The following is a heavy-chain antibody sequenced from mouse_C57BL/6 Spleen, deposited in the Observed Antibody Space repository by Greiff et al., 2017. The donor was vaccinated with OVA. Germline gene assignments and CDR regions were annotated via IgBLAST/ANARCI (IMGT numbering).Heavy chain of an antibody. V-gene: IGHV1-81*01. J-gene: IGHJ4*01. Sequence: VQVVESGAELARPGASVKLSCKASGYTFTSYGISWVKQRTGQGLEWIGEIYPRSGNTYYNEKFKGKATLTADKSSSTAYMELRSLTSEDSAVYFCAEGLYDYDNAMDYWGQGTSVTVSS. CDR3: AEGLYDYDNAMDY. CDR1: GYTFTSYG. D-gene: IGHD2-4*01. CDR2: IYPRSGNT.